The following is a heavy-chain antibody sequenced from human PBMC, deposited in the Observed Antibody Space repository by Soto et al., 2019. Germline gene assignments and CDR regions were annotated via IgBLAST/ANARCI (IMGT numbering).Heavy chain of an antibody. D-gene: IGHD3-22*01. CDR3: ARTTSSGQGNY. CDR1: GVTFSSYA. V-gene: IGHV1-69*13. CDR2: IIPIFGTA. Sequence: GASVKVSCKASGVTFSSYAISWVRQAPGQGLEWMGGIIPIFGTANYAQKFQGRVTITADESTSTAYMELSSLRSEDTAVYYCARTTSSGQGNYWGQGTLVTVSS. J-gene: IGHJ4*02.